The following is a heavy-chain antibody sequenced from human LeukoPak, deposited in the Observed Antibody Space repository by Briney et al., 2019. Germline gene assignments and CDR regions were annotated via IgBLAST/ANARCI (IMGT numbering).Heavy chain of an antibody. J-gene: IGHJ4*02. CDR3: ARPYRIAAAGPNGY. CDR2: INPNSGGT. V-gene: IGHV1-2*02. Sequence: EASVKVSCKASGYTFAGYYMHWVRQAPGQGLEWMGWINPNSGGTNYAQKFQGRVTMTRDTSISTAYMELSRLRSDDTAVYYCARPYRIAAAGPNGYWGQGTLVTVSS. D-gene: IGHD6-13*01. CDR1: GYTFAGYY.